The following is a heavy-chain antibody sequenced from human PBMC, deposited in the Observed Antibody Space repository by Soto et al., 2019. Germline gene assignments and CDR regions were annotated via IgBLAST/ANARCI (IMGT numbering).Heavy chain of an antibody. D-gene: IGHD2-2*01. CDR1: GGSISSGGYY. V-gene: IGHV4-31*03. J-gene: IGHJ4*02. CDR2: IYYSGST. Sequence: PSETLSLTCTVSGGSISSGGYYWSWIRQHPGKGLEWIGYIYYSGSTYYNPSLKSRVTISVDTSKNQFSLKLSSVTAADTAVYYCAGTRCSSTSCYPHWGQGTLVTVSS. CDR3: AGTRCSSTSCYPH.